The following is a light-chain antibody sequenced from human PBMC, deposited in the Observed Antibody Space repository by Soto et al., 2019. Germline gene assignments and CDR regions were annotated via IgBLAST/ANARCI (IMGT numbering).Light chain of an antibody. Sequence: QSALTQPPSASGSPGQSVTISCTGTSSDVGGYNYVSWYQQHPGKAPKLMIYEVSKRPSGVPDRFSGSRSGNTASLTVSGLQAEDEAEYYCSSYAGSNNPYAFATGTQLTVL. CDR1: SSDVGGYNY. J-gene: IGLJ1*01. V-gene: IGLV2-8*01. CDR3: SSYAGSNNPYA. CDR2: EVS.